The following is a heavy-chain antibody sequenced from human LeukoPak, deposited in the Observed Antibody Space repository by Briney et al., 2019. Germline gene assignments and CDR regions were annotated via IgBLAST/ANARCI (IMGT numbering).Heavy chain of an antibody. D-gene: IGHD3-10*01. Sequence: GGSLRLSCVASGFTFSSYSVNWVRQAPGKGLEWISYISSGSTSIFYADSVKGRFTISRDNAKNSLYLQMNSLRAEDTAVYYCARDLLGIDYYGSGSYLDYWGQGTLVTVSS. CDR1: GFTFSSYS. J-gene: IGHJ4*02. CDR2: ISSGSTSI. V-gene: IGHV3-48*01. CDR3: ARDLLGIDYYGSGSYLDY.